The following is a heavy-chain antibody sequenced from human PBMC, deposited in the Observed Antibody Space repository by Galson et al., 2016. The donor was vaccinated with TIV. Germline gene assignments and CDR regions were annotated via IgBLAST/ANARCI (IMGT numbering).Heavy chain of an antibody. Sequence: SLRLSCATSGFSFRRYGMHWVRQAPGKGLEWVAVISNDGKSAYYADSVKGRFTISRDNSKNMLYLQMNSLGPEDTAVYYCAKEGYYYDSNSKNWFDPWGQGTLVTVSS. D-gene: IGHD3-22*01. V-gene: IGHV3-30*19. J-gene: IGHJ5*02. CDR2: ISNDGKSA. CDR3: AKEGYYYDSNSKNWFDP. CDR1: GFSFRRYG.